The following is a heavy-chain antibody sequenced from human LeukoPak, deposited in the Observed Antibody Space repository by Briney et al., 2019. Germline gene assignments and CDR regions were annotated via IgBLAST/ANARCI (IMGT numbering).Heavy chain of an antibody. J-gene: IGHJ3*02. CDR3: AKPPSLTNHDAFDI. D-gene: IGHD1-14*01. V-gene: IGHV3-30*02. Sequence: GGSLRLSCAASGFTFSSYGMHWVRQAPGKGLEWVAFIRYDGSNKYYADSVKGRFTISRDNSKNTLYLQMNSLRAEDTAVYYCAKPPSLTNHDAFDIWGQGTMVTVSS. CDR1: GFTFSSYG. CDR2: IRYDGSNK.